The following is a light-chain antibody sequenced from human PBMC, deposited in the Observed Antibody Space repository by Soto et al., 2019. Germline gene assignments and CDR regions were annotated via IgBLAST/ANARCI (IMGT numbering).Light chain of an antibody. J-gene: IGKJ1*01. CDR1: QSVSSSY. CDR2: GAS. Sequence: EIVLTQSPGTLSLSPGERATLSCRASQSVSSSYLAWYQQKPGQAPRLLIYGASNRATGIPDRFSGSGSGTDFTLTISRLEPEDFAVYYCQQYSRAPLTFGQGTKVEIK. V-gene: IGKV3-20*01. CDR3: QQYSRAPLT.